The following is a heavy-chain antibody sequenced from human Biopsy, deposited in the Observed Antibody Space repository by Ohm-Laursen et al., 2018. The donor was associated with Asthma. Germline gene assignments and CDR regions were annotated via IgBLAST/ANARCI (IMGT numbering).Heavy chain of an antibody. CDR1: GGSISSDY. CDR2: IYYSGTT. CDR3: ARGIARETGLFAHFDY. J-gene: IGHJ4*02. Sequence: GTLSLTCTVSGGSISSDYWSWIRQPPGKGLEWIGHIYYSGTTKYHPSLKSRVTISVDTSKNQFSLKLRSVTAADAAVYYCARGIARETGLFAHFDYWGQGTLVTVSS. D-gene: IGHD2-21*01. V-gene: IGHV4-59*01.